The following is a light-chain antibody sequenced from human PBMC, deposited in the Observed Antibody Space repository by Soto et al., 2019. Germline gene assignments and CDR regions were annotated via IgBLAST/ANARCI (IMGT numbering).Light chain of an antibody. CDR1: QGISNF. Sequence: DIQMTQSPSSLSASVGERVTITCRASQGISNFLAWYQQKPGKVPKLLIYAASTLQSVVPSRFSGSGSGTDFTLTISSLQPEDVATYYCQKYNSALTFGGGTKVDIK. CDR3: QKYNSALT. J-gene: IGKJ4*01. CDR2: AAS. V-gene: IGKV1-27*01.